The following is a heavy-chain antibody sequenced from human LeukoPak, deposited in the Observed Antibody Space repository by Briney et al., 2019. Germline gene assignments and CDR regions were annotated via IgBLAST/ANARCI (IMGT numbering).Heavy chain of an antibody. D-gene: IGHD1-26*01. CDR1: GYTFTSYG. CDR3: ARVRASGSSYWYFDL. Sequence: GASVKVSCKASGYTFTSYGISWVRQAPGQGLEWMGWISAYNGNTNYAQKLQGRVTMTTDTSTSTAYMELRSLRSDDTAVYYCARVRASGSSYWYFDLWGRGTLVTVSS. CDR2: ISAYNGNT. V-gene: IGHV1-18*01. J-gene: IGHJ2*01.